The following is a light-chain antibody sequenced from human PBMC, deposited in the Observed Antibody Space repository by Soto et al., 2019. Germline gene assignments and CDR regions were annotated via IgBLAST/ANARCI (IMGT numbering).Light chain of an antibody. J-gene: IGKJ1*01. V-gene: IGKV3-20*01. Sequence: EIVLTQSPGTLSLSPGERATLSCRASQSVAGSYVAWYQQKHGQAPRLLIYSASSRARDIPDRFSGSGSGPDFTLTISRLEPEDFAVYYCLLSGTFGQGTTVEV. CDR3: LLSGT. CDR2: SAS. CDR1: QSVAGSY.